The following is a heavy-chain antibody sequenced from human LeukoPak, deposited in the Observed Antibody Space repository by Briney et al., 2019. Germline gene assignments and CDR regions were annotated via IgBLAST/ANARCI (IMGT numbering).Heavy chain of an antibody. J-gene: IGHJ4*02. CDR2: ISSSSSTI. Sequence: GGSLRLSCAASEFTFSSYSMNWVRQAPGKGLEWVSYISSSSSTIYYADSVKGRFTISRDNAKNSLYLQMNSLRDEDTAVYYCARAPYYYDSSGFNWGQGTLVTVSS. V-gene: IGHV3-48*02. D-gene: IGHD3-22*01. CDR3: ARAPYYYDSSGFN. CDR1: EFTFSSYS.